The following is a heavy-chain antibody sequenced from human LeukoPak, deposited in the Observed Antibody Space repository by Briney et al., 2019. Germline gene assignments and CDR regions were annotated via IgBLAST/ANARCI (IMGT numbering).Heavy chain of an antibody. CDR1: GFTFSSYS. CDR3: ARAGPYYVAYYYYGMDV. V-gene: IGHV3-48*01. D-gene: IGHD3-10*02. CDR2: ISSSSSTI. Sequence: PGGSLRLSCAASGFTFSSYSMNWVRQAPGKGLEWVSYISSSSSTIYYADSVKGRFTISRDNSKNTLYLQMNSLRAEDTAVYYCARAGPYYVAYYYYGMDVWGQGTTVTVSS. J-gene: IGHJ6*02.